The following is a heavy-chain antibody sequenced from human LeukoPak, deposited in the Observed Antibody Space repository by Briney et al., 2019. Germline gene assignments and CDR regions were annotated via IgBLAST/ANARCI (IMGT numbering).Heavy chain of an antibody. CDR1: GFTFSSYA. CDR2: ISGSGGSA. J-gene: IGHJ4*02. CDR3: AKSNLKYCFDS. V-gene: IGHV3-23*01. Sequence: PGGSLRLSCAASGFTFSSYAMNWVRQAPGKGLEWVSLISGSGGSAYYADSVKGRFTVSRDNSKNTLYLQMNSLRAEDTAVYYCAKSNLKYCFDSWGQGTLVTVSS. D-gene: IGHD2-15*01.